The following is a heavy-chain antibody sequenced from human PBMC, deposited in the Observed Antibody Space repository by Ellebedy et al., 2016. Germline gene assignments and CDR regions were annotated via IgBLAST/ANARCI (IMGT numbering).Heavy chain of an antibody. V-gene: IGHV3-64*04. CDR2: ITYDGGYT. CDR3: ARGWGARVYMAHLDY. J-gene: IGHJ4*02. D-gene: IGHD3-16*01. Sequence: GESLKISCSASGFTFSGHTMYWVRQAPGKGLEYVSTITYDGGYTFYADSVKGRFTISRDNSKSTLYLQMNSLRAEDTAVYYCARGWGARVYMAHLDYWGQGALVTVSS. CDR1: GFTFSGHT.